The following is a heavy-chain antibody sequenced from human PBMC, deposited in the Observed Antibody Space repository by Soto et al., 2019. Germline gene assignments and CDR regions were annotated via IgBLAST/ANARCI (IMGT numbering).Heavy chain of an antibody. V-gene: IGHV3-23*01. CDR3: AKAQTSRSFFDY. CDR1: GFTFSSSA. J-gene: IGHJ4*02. D-gene: IGHD6-13*01. CDR2: IGGSGSTT. Sequence: EVQLLESGGGLVQSGGSLRLSCAVSGFTFSSSAMSWVRQAPGKGLEWVSSISGIGGSGSTTHYADSVEGRFTISRDNSKNKLYLQLNSLRAEDMAVYYCAKAQTSRSFFDYWGQGTLVTVSS.